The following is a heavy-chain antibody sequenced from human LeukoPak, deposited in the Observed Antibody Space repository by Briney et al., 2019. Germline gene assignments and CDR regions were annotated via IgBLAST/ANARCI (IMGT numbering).Heavy chain of an antibody. CDR2: INHSGST. V-gene: IGHV4-34*01. CDR1: GGSFSGYY. CDR3: ARHSTFFGVVIIKGRVRGPFDY. Sequence: PSETLSLTCAVYGGSFSGYYRSWIRQPPGKGLEWIGEINHSGSTNYNPSLKSRVTISVDTSKNQFSLKLSSVTAADTAVYYCARHSTFFGVVIIKGRVRGPFDYWGQGTLVTVSS. D-gene: IGHD3-3*01. J-gene: IGHJ4*02.